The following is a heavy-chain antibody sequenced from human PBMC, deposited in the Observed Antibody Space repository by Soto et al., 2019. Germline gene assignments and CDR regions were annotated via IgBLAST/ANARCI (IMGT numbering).Heavy chain of an antibody. D-gene: IGHD5-12*01. Sequence: QVTLKESGPVLVKPTETLTLTCTVSGFSLSNARMGVSWIRQPPGQALEWLAHIFSNDEKSYSTSLKSRLTISKDTSKSQVVLTMTNMDPVDTATYYCARIDGYNLRIDYWGQGTLVTVSS. CDR2: IFSNDEK. CDR1: GFSLSNARMG. J-gene: IGHJ4*02. V-gene: IGHV2-26*01. CDR3: ARIDGYNLRIDY.